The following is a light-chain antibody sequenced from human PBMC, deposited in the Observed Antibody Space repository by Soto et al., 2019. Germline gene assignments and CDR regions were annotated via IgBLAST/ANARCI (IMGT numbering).Light chain of an antibody. V-gene: IGKV3-15*01. CDR2: RAS. Sequence: EILMTQSRASLAVSPGETSPLSCRASQSLSGNLAWYQQKPGQAPRLLLFRASTRATGVPARFSGSGSGTEFTLTISGLQSEDFAVYYCQQCSNWPPWTFGPGTKVDI. CDR1: QSLSGN. CDR3: QQCSNWPPWT. J-gene: IGKJ1*01.